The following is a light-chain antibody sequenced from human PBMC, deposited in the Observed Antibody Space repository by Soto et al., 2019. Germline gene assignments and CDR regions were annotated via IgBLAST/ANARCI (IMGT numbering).Light chain of an antibody. CDR3: QQYESYPYT. CDR1: QSISGW. V-gene: IGKV1-5*03. J-gene: IGKJ2*01. Sequence: DIQMTQSPSTLSASVGDRVTVTFRASQSISGWLAWYQQKPGKAPKLLIFASSDLETGVPSRFGGGGSGTEYTLTLSSLQPDDFATYYCQQYESYPYTFGQVTKLEI. CDR2: ASS.